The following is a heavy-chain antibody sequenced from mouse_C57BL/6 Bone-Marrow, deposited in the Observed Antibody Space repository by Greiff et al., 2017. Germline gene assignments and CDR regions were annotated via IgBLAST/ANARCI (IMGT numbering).Heavy chain of an antibody. CDR2: IWRGGST. V-gene: IGHV2-5*01. Sequence: VQVVESGPGLVQPSQSLSITCTVSGFSLTSYGVHWVRQSPGKGLEWLGVIWRGGSTDYNAAFMSRLSITKDNSKSQVFFKMNSLQADDTAIYYCAKKGANWDGDYAMDYWGQGTSVTVSS. CDR1: GFSLTSYG. D-gene: IGHD4-1*01. CDR3: AKKGANWDGDYAMDY. J-gene: IGHJ4*01.